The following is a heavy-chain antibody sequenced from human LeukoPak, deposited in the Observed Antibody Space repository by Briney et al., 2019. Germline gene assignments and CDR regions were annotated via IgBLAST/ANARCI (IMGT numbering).Heavy chain of an antibody. D-gene: IGHD2-2*01. CDR1: GYSFTSYW. CDR3: ARLLGYCSSTSCQPDAFYI. Sequence: GESLKISCKGSGYSFTSYWIGWVRQMPGKGLEWMGIIYPGDPDTRYSPSFQGQVTISADKSISTAYLQWSSLKASDTAMYYCARLLGYCSSTSCQPDAFYIWGQGTMVTVSS. CDR2: IYPGDPDT. V-gene: IGHV5-51*01. J-gene: IGHJ3*02.